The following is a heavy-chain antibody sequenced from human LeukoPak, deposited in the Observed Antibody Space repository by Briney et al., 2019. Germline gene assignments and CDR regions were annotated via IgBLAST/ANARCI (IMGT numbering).Heavy chain of an antibody. Sequence: SETLSLTCTVSGGSISSSSYYWGWTRQPPGKGLEWIGSIYYSGSTYYNPFPKSRVTISVDTSKNQFSLKLSSVTAADTAVYYCARFPIVATVDYWGQGTLVTVSS. V-gene: IGHV4-39*01. CDR2: IYYSGST. J-gene: IGHJ4*02. D-gene: IGHD5-12*01. CDR3: ARFPIVATVDY. CDR1: GGSISSSSYY.